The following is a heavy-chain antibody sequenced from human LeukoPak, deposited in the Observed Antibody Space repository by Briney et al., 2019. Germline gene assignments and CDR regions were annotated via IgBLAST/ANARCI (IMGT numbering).Heavy chain of an antibody. Sequence: ASVAVTCKTSGYTFPSYGIGWVRQAPGQGLEWMGWISAYNGNAIYAQNLQGRVTMTTDTSTRTVYMELRSLRSDDTAVYYCARGGPYSSSFHYWGQGTLVSVSS. CDR3: ARGGPYSSSFHY. V-gene: IGHV1-18*01. CDR2: ISAYNGNA. J-gene: IGHJ4*02. CDR1: GYTFPSYG. D-gene: IGHD6-13*01.